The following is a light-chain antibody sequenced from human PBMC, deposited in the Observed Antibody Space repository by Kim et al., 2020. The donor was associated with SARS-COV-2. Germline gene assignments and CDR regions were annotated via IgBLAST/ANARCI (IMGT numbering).Light chain of an antibody. Sequence: VSPGQTASITCSGDKLGDKYACWYQQKPGQSPVLVIYQDSKRPSGIPERFSGSNSGNTATLTISGTQAMDEAVYYCQAWDSSTAVFGGGTQLTVL. CDR3: QAWDSSTAV. CDR2: QDS. CDR1: KLGDKY. J-gene: IGLJ3*02. V-gene: IGLV3-1*01.